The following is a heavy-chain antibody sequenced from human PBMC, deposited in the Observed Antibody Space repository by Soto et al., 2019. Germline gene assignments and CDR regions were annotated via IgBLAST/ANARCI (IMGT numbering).Heavy chain of an antibody. D-gene: IGHD5-18*01. Sequence: SETLSLTCTVSGGSISSYYWSWIRQPPGKGLEWIGYIYYSGSTNYNPSLKSRVTISVDTSKNQFSLKLSSVTAADTAVYYCARGGGYSYGRNNWFVPWGPGTLVTVFS. CDR2: IYYSGST. J-gene: IGHJ5*02. V-gene: IGHV4-59*01. CDR3: ARGGGYSYGRNNWFVP. CDR1: GGSISSYY.